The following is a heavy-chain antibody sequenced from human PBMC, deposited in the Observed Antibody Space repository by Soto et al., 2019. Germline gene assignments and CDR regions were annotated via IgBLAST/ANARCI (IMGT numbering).Heavy chain of an antibody. V-gene: IGHV3-74*01. CDR1: GFTFSAYW. J-gene: IGHJ3*01. D-gene: IGHD1-1*01. CDR2: VARDGSST. CDR3: ARDDIGPDNAFDV. Sequence: PGGSLRLSCAASGFTFSAYWMHWVRQAPGKGLVWVSRVARDGSSTNSADSVKGRFTISRDNAKNTVYLQMNSLRVEDTAVYYCARDDIGPDNAFDVWGQGTMVTVSS.